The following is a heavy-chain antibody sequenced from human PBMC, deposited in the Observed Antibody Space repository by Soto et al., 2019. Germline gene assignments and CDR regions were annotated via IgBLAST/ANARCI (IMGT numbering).Heavy chain of an antibody. CDR1: GFTFSSYA. CDR3: AKDYGDFYYYYYYYGMDV. CDR2: ISGSGGST. J-gene: IGHJ6*02. Sequence: PGGSLRLSCAASGFTFSSYAMSWVRQAPGKGLEWVSAISGSGGSTYYADSVKGRFTVSIDNSKNTLYLQMNSLRAEDTAVYYCAKDYGDFYYYYYYYGMDVWGQGTTVTVSS. V-gene: IGHV3-23*01. D-gene: IGHD3-3*01.